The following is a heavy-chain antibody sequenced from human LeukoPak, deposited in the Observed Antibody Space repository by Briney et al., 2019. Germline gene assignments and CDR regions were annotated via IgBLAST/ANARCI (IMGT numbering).Heavy chain of an antibody. CDR2: INHSGST. V-gene: IGHV4-34*01. CDR1: GGSFSGYY. Sequence: SETLSLTCADYGGSFSGYYWSWIRQPPGKGLEWIGEINHSGSTNYNPSLKSRVTISVDTSKNQFSLKLSSVTAADTAVYYCARDGDYVGFGYWGQGTLVTVSS. CDR3: ARDGDYVGFGY. D-gene: IGHD4-17*01. J-gene: IGHJ4*02.